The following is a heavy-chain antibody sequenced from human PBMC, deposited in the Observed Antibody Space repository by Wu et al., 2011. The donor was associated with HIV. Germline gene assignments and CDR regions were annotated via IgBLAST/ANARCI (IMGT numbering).Heavy chain of an antibody. J-gene: IGHJ6*02. CDR3: ARLSMVSGVIITLDYYYGMDV. CDR2: INPNSGGT. Sequence: QVQLVQSGAEVKKPGASVKVSCKASGYTFTGYYMHWVRQAPGQGLEWMGWINPNSGGTNYAQKFQGRVTMTRDTSISTAYMELSRLRSDDTAVYYCARLSMVSGVIITLDYYYGMDVWGQGTTVTVSS. D-gene: IGHD3-10*01. CDR1: GYTFTGYY. V-gene: IGHV1-2*02.